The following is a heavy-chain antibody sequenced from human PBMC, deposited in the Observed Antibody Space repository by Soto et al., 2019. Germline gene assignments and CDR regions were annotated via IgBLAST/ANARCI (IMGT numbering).Heavy chain of an antibody. Sequence: EVQLLESGGGLVQPGGSLTLSCAASGFTFSGYAMSWVHQAPGKGLEWVSTISGGGGSAYYTDSVKGRFTISRDNSKNTLSLRMKSLRAEDTAVYYCVKGGCSGGSCYPLEYWGQGTLVTVSS. J-gene: IGHJ4*02. V-gene: IGHV3-23*01. CDR2: ISGGGGSA. CDR3: VKGGCSGGSCYPLEY. CDR1: GFTFSGYA. D-gene: IGHD2-15*01.